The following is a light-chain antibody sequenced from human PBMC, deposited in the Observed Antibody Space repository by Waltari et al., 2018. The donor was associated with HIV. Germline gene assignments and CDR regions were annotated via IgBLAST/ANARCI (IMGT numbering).Light chain of an antibody. CDR3: QQRSNWLT. J-gene: IGKJ4*01. CDR2: DAS. Sequence: EIVLTQSPATLALSPGERATLACSASQSVGSYLALYQHKPRQAPRLLIYDASHRSTGIPPMFSCSGSGTDFPLTISSLAPEDFAVYYCQQRSNWLTFGGGTKVEIK. CDR1: QSVGSY. V-gene: IGKV3-11*01.